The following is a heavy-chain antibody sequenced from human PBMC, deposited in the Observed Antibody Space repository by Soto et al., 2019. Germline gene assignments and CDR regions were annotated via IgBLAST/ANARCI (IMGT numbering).Heavy chain of an antibody. CDR2: IYYSGST. D-gene: IGHD6-19*01. CDR3: ARALSQQWPGEPYYYYGMAV. J-gene: IGHJ6*02. Sequence: QVQLQESGPGLVKPSETLSLTCTVSGGSISSYYWSWIRQPPGKGLEWIGYIYYSGSTNYNPSLKRRGTMSVDTSKNQFSLKLSSVTAADPAVYYCARALSQQWPGEPYYYYGMAVWGQVTTVTVCS. CDR1: GGSISSYY. V-gene: IGHV4-59*01.